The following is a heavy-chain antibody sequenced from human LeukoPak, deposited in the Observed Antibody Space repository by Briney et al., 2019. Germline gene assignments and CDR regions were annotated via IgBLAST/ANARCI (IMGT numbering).Heavy chain of an antibody. D-gene: IGHD6-13*01. V-gene: IGHV3-48*03. CDR2: ISSSGSTI. J-gene: IGHJ4*02. Sequence: PGGSLRLSCAASGFTFSSYEMNWVRQAPGKGLEWVSYISSSGSTIYYADSVKGRFTISRDNAKNSLYLQMNSLRAEDTAVYYCARHEAIAAAVGDYWGQGTLVTVSS. CDR3: ARHEAIAAAVGDY. CDR1: GFTFSSYE.